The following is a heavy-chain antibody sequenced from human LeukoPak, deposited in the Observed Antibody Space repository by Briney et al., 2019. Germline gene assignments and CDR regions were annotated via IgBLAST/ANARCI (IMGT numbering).Heavy chain of an antibody. V-gene: IGHV4-39*01. J-gene: IGHJ4*02. CDR1: GGSISSSSAY. CDR3: VSPRGFSYGYFDY. CDR2: IYYSKNT. Sequence: TSETLSLTCTVSGGSISSSSAYWGWIRQPPGKGLEWIGSIYYSKNTYYNPSLMSRVTISADTSKNQFSLTLGSVSATDTAVYYCVSPRGFSYGYFDYWGQGTLVTVSS. D-gene: IGHD5-18*01.